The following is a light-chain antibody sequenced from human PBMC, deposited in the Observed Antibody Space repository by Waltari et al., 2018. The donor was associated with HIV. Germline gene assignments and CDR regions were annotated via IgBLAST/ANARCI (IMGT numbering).Light chain of an antibody. V-gene: IGLV1-51*01. J-gene: IGLJ2*01. Sequence: QSVLTQPPSVSAAPGQKVTISCSGSSSNIGGNYVSWYQQLPGTAPKLLLYDNKRRPSCYHDLCSVSKWRTAATLVITGLQTGDEADDYCGTWDSSLSAYVVFGGGTKLTVL. CDR1: SSNIGGNY. CDR3: GTWDSSLSAYVV. CDR2: DNK.